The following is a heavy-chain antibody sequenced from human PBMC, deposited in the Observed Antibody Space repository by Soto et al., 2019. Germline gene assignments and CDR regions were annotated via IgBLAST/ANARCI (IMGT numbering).Heavy chain of an antibody. Sequence: QVQLVQSGAEVKKPGASVKVSCKASGYTFTSYGISWVRQAPGQGLEWMGWISAYNGNTNYAQKLQGRVTMTTDTSTSPAYMELRSLRSDDTAVYYCARVLILDSSAVGKGDYWGQGTLVTVSS. V-gene: IGHV1-18*01. J-gene: IGHJ4*02. CDR1: GYTFTSYG. D-gene: IGHD6-19*01. CDR2: ISAYNGNT. CDR3: ARVLILDSSAVGKGDY.